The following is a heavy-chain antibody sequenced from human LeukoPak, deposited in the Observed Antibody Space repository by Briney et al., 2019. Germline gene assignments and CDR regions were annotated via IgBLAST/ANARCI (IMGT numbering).Heavy chain of an antibody. CDR3: ARVRSSYYYESSGYYHYDAFDI. D-gene: IGHD3-22*01. CDR1: GFTFSDYN. CDR2: ITSGTTYI. Sequence: GGSLRLSCAASGFTFSDYNMNWVRQSPEKGLEWVSSITSGTTYIYYADSVRGRFTLSRDNAKNSLYLQMNSLRAEDTAVYYCARVRSSYYYESSGYYHYDAFDIWGQGTMVTVSS. V-gene: IGHV3-21*01. J-gene: IGHJ3*02.